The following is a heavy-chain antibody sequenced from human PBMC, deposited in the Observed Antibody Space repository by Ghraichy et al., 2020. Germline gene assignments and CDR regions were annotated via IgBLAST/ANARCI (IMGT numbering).Heavy chain of an antibody. CDR2: FYNSGST. CDR3: ARWFHTTSWSRFDN. D-gene: IGHD6-13*01. V-gene: IGHV4-39*01. CDR1: GGSISSSSYS. J-gene: IGHJ4*02. Sequence: ETLSLTCTVSGGSISSSSYSWGWIRQPPGKGLEWIGSFYNSGSTYNNLSLKSRVTISVDTSKNQFSLKLSSVTASDTAVYYCARWFHTTSWSRFDNWGQGTLVTVSS.